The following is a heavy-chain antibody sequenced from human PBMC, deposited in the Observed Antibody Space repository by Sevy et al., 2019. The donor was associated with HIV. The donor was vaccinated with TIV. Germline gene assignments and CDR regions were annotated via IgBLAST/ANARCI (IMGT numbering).Heavy chain of an antibody. J-gene: IGHJ4*02. CDR2: IYHSGST. V-gene: IGHV4-30-2*01. D-gene: IGHD3-22*01. CDR1: GGSISSGGYS. CDR3: ARASLGWGGYYYPTLFDY. Sequence: SETLSLTCAVSGGSISSGGYSWSWIRQPPGKGLDWIGYIYHSGSTYYNPSLKSRVTISVDRSKNQFSLKLSSVTAADTAVYYCARASLGWGGYYYPTLFDYWGQGTLVTVSS.